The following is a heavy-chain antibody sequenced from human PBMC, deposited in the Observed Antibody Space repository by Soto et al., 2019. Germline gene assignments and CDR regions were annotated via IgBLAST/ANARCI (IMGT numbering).Heavy chain of an antibody. V-gene: IGHV1-69*12. D-gene: IGHD1-20*01. CDR1: GGTFSSYA. J-gene: IGHJ6*02. CDR2: IIPIFGTA. Sequence: QVQLVQSGAEVKKPGSSVKVSCKASGGTFSSYAISWVRQAPGQGLEWMGGIIPIFGTANYAQKFQGRVTITADESXXTXYXXLSSLRSEDTAVYYCARYRITGTLAPCWDYYGMDVWGQGTTVTVSS. CDR3: ARYRITGTLAPCWDYYGMDV.